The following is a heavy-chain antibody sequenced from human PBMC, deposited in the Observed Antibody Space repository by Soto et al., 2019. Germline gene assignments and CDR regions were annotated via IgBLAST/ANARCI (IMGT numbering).Heavy chain of an antibody. J-gene: IGHJ5*02. CDR3: ATRITVFGLLIPPFDP. CDR2: INHTGGT. V-gene: IGHV4-34*01. D-gene: IGHD3-3*01. Sequence: ETLSLTCAVYGGSVNGYYWNWIRQPPEKGLEWIGEINHTGGTHYNPSLKSRVTMSVDTSKNQFSLRLSSVTAADAAIYYCATRITVFGLLIPPFDPWGQGTQVTVSS. CDR1: GGSVNGYY.